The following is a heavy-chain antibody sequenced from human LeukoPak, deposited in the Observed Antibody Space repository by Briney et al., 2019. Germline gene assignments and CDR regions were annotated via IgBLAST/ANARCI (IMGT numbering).Heavy chain of an antibody. J-gene: IGHJ4*02. CDR2: INPNGGGT. V-gene: IGHV1-2*02. CDR3: ARVRYRLAETYIDY. Sequence: GASVKVSCKASGYTFTGYYMHWVRQAPGQGLEWMGWINPNGGGTNYAQKFQDRVTMTRDTSISTASMELSRLRSDDTAVYYCARVRYRLAETYIDYWGQGTLVTVSS. D-gene: IGHD3-16*01. CDR1: GYTFTGYY.